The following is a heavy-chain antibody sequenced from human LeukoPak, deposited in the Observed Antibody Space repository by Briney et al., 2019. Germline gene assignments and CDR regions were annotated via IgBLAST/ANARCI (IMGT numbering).Heavy chain of an antibody. Sequence: GGSLRLSCAASGFTFSSYSMNWVRQAPGKGLEWVSSISSSSSYIYYADSVKGRFTISRDNAKNSLYLQMNSLRAEDTAVYYCARILWFGELWDAFDIWGQGTMVTVSS. CDR2: ISSSSSYI. V-gene: IGHV3-21*01. CDR1: GFTFSSYS. J-gene: IGHJ3*02. CDR3: ARILWFGELWDAFDI. D-gene: IGHD3-10*01.